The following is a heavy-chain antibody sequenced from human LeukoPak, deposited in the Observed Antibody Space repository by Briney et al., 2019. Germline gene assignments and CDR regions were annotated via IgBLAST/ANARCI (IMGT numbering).Heavy chain of an antibody. D-gene: IGHD6-13*01. CDR1: GYSISSGYY. J-gene: IGHJ4*02. CDR3: ARVGLVAAAGRYFDY. V-gene: IGHV4-38-2*01. CDR2: IYHSGST. Sequence: PSETLSLTCAVSGYSISSGYYWGWIRQPPGKGLEWIGSIYHSGSTYYNPSLKSRGTISVDTSKNQFSLKLSSVTAADTAVYYCARVGLVAAAGRYFDYWGQGTLVTVSS.